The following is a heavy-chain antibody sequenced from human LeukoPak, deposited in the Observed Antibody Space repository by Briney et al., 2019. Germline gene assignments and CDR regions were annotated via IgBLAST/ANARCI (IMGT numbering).Heavy chain of an antibody. J-gene: IGHJ4*02. Sequence: PGGSLRLSCGASGFTFSSSSMTWVRQAPGRGLEWVSYIDSSSSTIYSADSVRGRFTISRDNAENSLYLQMSSLRDEDTAVYYCARAPMVRGVITSFDQWGQGTLVTVSS. CDR1: GFTFSSSS. CDR3: ARAPMVRGVITSFDQ. D-gene: IGHD3-10*01. V-gene: IGHV3-48*02. CDR2: IDSSSSTI.